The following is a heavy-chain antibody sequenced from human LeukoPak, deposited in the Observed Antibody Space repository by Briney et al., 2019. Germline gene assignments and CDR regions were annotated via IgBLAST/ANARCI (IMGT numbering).Heavy chain of an antibody. CDR1: GGSISSGNYY. D-gene: IGHD3-10*01. V-gene: IGHV4-61*02. CDR2: IYASGTT. CDR3: ARVTLFRGAQIDS. Sequence: PSQTLSLTCTVSGGSISSGNYYWTWIRQPAGERLEWIGRIYASGTTNYNPSLKGRITISIDTSKNQFSLSLTSVTAADTAVYFCARVTLFRGAQIDSWGQGTLVTVSS. J-gene: IGHJ4*02.